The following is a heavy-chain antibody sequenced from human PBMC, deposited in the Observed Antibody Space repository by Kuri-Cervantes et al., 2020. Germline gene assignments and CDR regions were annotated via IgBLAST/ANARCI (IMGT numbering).Heavy chain of an antibody. D-gene: IGHD2-15*01. J-gene: IGHJ6*02. CDR1: GYTLTSYY. CDR2: INPNSGGT. Sequence: ASVKVSCKASGYTLTSYYIHWVRQAPGQGLEWMGWINPNSGGTNYAQKFQGRVTMTRDTSISTAYMELRSLRSDDTAVYYCAREPARVVVPMGVWGQGTTVTVSS. V-gene: IGHV1-2*02. CDR3: AREPARVVVPMGV.